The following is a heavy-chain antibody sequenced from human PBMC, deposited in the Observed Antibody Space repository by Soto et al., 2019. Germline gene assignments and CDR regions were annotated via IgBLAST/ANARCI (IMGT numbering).Heavy chain of an antibody. CDR3: AKVEGATPFYY. J-gene: IGHJ4*02. Sequence: QVQLVESGGGVVQPGRSLRLSCAASGFTFSSYGMHWVRQAPGKGLEWVAVISYDGSNKYYADSVKGRFTISRDNSKNTLYLQMNSLRAEDSAFYSCAKVEGATPFYYWGQGTLVTVSS. V-gene: IGHV3-30*18. CDR2: ISYDGSNK. CDR1: GFTFSSYG. D-gene: IGHD1-26*01.